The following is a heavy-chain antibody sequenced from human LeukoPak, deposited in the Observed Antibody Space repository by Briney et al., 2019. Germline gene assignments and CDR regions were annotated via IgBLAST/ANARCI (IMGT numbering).Heavy chain of an antibody. V-gene: IGHV3-30*01. Sequence: GGSLRLSCAASGFAFSSYAMHWVRQAPGKGLEWVAVISYDGSNKYYADSVKGRFTISGDNSKNTLYLQMNSLRAEDTAVYYCARAFRVLTPSDIWGQGTMVTVSS. CDR2: ISYDGSNK. D-gene: IGHD3-3*01. CDR3: ARAFRVLTPSDI. CDR1: GFAFSSYA. J-gene: IGHJ3*02.